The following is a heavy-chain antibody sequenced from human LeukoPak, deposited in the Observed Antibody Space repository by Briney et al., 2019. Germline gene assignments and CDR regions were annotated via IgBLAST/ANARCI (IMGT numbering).Heavy chain of an antibody. D-gene: IGHD6-19*01. V-gene: IGHV1-2*04. CDR3: ARDFAAVGSHNWFDP. CDR2: VNPDSGAT. Sequence: GSVKVSCKASGYSFTGYYIHWVRQAPGQGLEWMGWVNPDSGATRNAQKFQGWVTVTRDTSISTAFMELSSLTSDDTAVYYCARDFAAVGSHNWFDPWGQGTLVTVSS. CDR1: GYSFTGYY. J-gene: IGHJ5*02.